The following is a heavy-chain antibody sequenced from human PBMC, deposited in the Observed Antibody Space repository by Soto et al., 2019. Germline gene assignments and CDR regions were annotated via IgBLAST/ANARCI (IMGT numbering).Heavy chain of an antibody. D-gene: IGHD5-12*01. CDR1: GGTFSSSA. V-gene: IGHV1-69*01. CDR2: IIPIFGTA. Sequence: QVQLVQSGAEVKKPGSSVKVSCKASGGTFSSSAISWVRQAPGQGLEWMGGIIPIFGTANYAQKFQGRVTITAGESTSTAYMELSSLRSEDTAVYYWARDKKRGYRGYGGDYWGQGTLVTVSS. J-gene: IGHJ4*02. CDR3: ARDKKRGYRGYGGDY.